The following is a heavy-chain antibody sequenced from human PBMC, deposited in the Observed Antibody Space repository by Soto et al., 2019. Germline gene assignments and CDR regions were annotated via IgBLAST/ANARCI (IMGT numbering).Heavy chain of an antibody. CDR3: VRGSRHYGSGFDS. D-gene: IGHD4-17*01. V-gene: IGHV3-13*01. CDR1: GFTFSSYD. Sequence: GGSLRLSCAASGFTFSSYDMHWVRQATGRGLQWVSAIGTSFDTYYPGSVKGRFTISRENVRDSLYLQMNSLMAEDTAIYYCVRGSRHYGSGFDSWGQGTLVTVSS. J-gene: IGHJ4*02. CDR2: IGTSFDT.